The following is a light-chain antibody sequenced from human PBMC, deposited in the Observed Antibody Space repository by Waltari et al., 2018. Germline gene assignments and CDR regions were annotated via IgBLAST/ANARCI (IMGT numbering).Light chain of an antibody. CDR3: QQYNNWPPLFT. J-gene: IGKJ3*01. Sequence: ELVMTQSPATLSVSPGDRATLPCRASKSVSSNLAWYQQKPGQAPRLLIYGASTRATGIPARFSGTGSGTEFTLTISSLQSEDFAVYYCQQYNNWPPLFTFGPGTKVDMK. V-gene: IGKV3D-15*01. CDR2: GAS. CDR1: KSVSSN.